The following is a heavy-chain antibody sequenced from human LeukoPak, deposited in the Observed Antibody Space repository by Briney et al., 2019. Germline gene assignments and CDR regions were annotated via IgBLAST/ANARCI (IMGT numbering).Heavy chain of an antibody. CDR1: GFTFGDNA. CDR2: IRSKTYGETT. D-gene: IGHD3-9*01. V-gene: IGHV3-49*04. Sequence: GGSLRHSCTASGFTFGDNAMTWVRQAPGRGLEWVGFIRSKTYGETTEYAASVKGRFTISRDDSKSIAYLQMNSLKSEDTAVYYCTRGIAKTGMNCWGRETLVTVSA. J-gene: IGHJ4*02. CDR3: TRGIAKTGMNC.